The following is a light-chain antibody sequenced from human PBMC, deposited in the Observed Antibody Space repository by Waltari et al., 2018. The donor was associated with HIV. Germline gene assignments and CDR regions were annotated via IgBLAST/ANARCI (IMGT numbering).Light chain of an antibody. J-gene: IGKJ4*01. CDR1: QGIDNY. V-gene: IGKV1-27*01. CDR3: QRYNGVPPS. Sequence: DVQMTQSPSSLSASIGDSVSITCRASQGIDNYLAWYQQRPGKVPTRLIYAAATLQSGVPSRFSGRRSGTDFTLTISSLQPEDVATYYCQRYNGVPPSFGGGTKVEIK. CDR2: AAA.